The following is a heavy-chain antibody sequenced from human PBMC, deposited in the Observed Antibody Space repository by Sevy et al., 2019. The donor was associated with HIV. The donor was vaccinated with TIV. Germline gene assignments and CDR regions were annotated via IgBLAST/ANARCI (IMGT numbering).Heavy chain of an antibody. J-gene: IGHJ3*02. CDR2: IFSGGGT. Sequence: GGSLRLSCAASGFTVSSNYMSWVRQAPGKGLEWVSIIFSGGGTYYADCVQGGFTISRDNSKNMVYLQMNSLRAEDKAGVYCARGATFYSDSSGRVLSVLGAFDIWGRGTMVTVSS. CDR1: GFTVSSNY. V-gene: IGHV3-53*01. D-gene: IGHD3-22*01. CDR3: ARGATFYSDSSGRVLSVLGAFDI.